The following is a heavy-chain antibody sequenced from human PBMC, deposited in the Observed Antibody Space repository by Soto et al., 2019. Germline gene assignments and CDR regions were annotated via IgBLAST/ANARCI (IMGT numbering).Heavy chain of an antibody. V-gene: IGHV4-34*01. CDR3: ARLVVTAIYNWFDP. D-gene: IGHD2-21*02. CDR1: GGSFSGYY. Sequence: SETLSLTCAVYGGSFSGYYWTWIRQPPGTGLEWIGEINHSGSTNYNPSLKSRVTISVDTSKNQFSLKLSSVTAADTAVYYCARLVVTAIYNWFDPWGQGPPVTVAS. J-gene: IGHJ5*02. CDR2: INHSGST.